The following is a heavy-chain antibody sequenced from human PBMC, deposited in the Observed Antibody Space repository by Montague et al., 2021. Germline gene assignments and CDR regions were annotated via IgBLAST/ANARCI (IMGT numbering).Heavy chain of an antibody. D-gene: IGHD6-19*01. Sequence: SETLSLTCGLSGGSLSGYYWAWIRQTPGKGLEWIGNINRSGSAKYNPSLKNRVSISVGTSNNQFFLDLTSVTAADTAMYFCARGLFGTVNGQYSGGWYYFDKWGQGTMVTVS. V-gene: IGHV4-34*01. J-gene: IGHJ4*02. CDR1: GGSLSGYY. CDR2: INRSGSA. CDR3: ARGLFGTVNGQYSGGWYYFDK.